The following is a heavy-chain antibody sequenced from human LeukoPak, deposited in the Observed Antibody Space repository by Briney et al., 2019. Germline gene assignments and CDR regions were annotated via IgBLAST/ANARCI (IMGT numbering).Heavy chain of an antibody. V-gene: IGHV3-11*01. CDR1: GFTFSDYY. Sequence: GGSLRLSCAASGFTFSDYYMSWIRQVPGKGLEWVSYISSSGSTIYYADSVKGRFTISRDNAKNSLYLQMNSLRAEDTAVYYCAREHYYMITFGLDAWGQGTLVTVSS. CDR3: AREHYYMITFGLDA. CDR2: ISSSGSTI. D-gene: IGHD3-16*01. J-gene: IGHJ5*02.